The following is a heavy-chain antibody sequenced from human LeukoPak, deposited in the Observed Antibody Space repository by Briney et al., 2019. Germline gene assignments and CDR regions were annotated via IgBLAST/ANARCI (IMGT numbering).Heavy chain of an antibody. CDR2: TYYRSKWYN. V-gene: IGHV6-1*01. D-gene: IGHD1-1*01. J-gene: IGHJ5*02. Sequence: SQTLSLACAISGDSVSSKSAAWNWIRQSPSRGLEWLGRTYYRSKWYNDYAVSVKSRITINPDTSKNQLSLQLSSVTPEDTAVYFCARTTFTTFVNWFDPWGQGTLVTVSS. CDR3: ARTTFTTFVNWFDP. CDR1: GDSVSSKSAA.